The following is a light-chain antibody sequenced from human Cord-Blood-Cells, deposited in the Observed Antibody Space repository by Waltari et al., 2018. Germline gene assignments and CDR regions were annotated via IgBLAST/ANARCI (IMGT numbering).Light chain of an antibody. CDR3: QSYDSSLSGYV. J-gene: IGLJ1*01. V-gene: IGLV1-40*01. CDR2: GNS. CDR1: SPNIGAGYA. Sequence: SVLPQPPSVSGAPGQRVTLSCTGSSPNIGAGYAVHWYQPLPGTAPKLLIYGNSNRPSGVPDRFSGSKSGTSASLAITGLQAEDEADYYCQSYDSSLSGYVFGTGTKVTVL.